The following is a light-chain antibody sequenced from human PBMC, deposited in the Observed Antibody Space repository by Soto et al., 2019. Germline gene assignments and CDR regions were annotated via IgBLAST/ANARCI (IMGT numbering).Light chain of an antibody. CDR2: EVS. CDR3: SSYTTSSTQV. Sequence: QSVLTQPASVSGSPGQSITISCTGSSTDGGYYNYVAWYQHHPGKAPKLMIYEVSNRPSGVSNRFSGSKSGNTASLAISGLQAEDEADYYCSSYTTSSTQVFGGGTKLTVL. V-gene: IGLV2-14*01. J-gene: IGLJ3*02. CDR1: STDGGYYNY.